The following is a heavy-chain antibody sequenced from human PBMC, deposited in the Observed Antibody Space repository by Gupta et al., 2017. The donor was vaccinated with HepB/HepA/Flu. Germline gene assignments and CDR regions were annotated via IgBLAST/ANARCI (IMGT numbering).Heavy chain of an antibody. CDR3: AKGKRRSQWLPLDS. CDR2: ITWNSGDL. CDR1: GFTFDDYV. Sequence: EVQLVESGGGLVQPGRSLRLSCAASGFTFDDYVMHWVRQAPGKGLEWVSGITWNSGDLGYVDSVRGRFTISRDNAKNSLYLQMNSLRTEDTALYYCAKGKRRSQWLPLDSWGQGILVTVSS. J-gene: IGHJ4*02. D-gene: IGHD6-19*01. V-gene: IGHV3-9*01.